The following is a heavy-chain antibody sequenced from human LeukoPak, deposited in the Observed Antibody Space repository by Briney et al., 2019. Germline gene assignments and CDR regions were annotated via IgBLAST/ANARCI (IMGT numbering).Heavy chain of an antibody. CDR2: ISSTGITK. V-gene: IGHV3-48*03. Sequence: ETGGGLVQTGGSLRRSCAASAFTFSNFGLNWVRQAPGKGLQWVSFISSTGITKYYADSVRGRFTISRDNTRNSLYLQMSSLRAEDTAVYYCARDLVSGAYTFDTWGQGTVVTVSS. CDR1: AFTFSNFG. D-gene: IGHD3-16*01. CDR3: ARDLVSGAYTFDT. J-gene: IGHJ3*02.